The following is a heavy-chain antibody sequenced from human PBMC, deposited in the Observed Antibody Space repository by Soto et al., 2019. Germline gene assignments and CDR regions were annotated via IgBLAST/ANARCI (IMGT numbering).Heavy chain of an antibody. CDR3: ARAPGGDAFNV. CDR1: GFTFSSYS. J-gene: IGHJ3*01. Sequence: EVQLVESGGGLVKPGGSLRLSCAASGFTFSSYSMNWVRQAPGKGLEWVSSISSGSDYIFYADSVKGRFTISRDNAKYSLFLQKNSLTAEDTAVYYCARAPGGDAFNVWGQGTVVTVSS. V-gene: IGHV3-21*01. CDR2: ISSGSDYI.